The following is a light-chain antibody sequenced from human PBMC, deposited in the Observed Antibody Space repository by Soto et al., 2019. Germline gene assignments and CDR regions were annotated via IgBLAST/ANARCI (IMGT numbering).Light chain of an antibody. Sequence: IQMTQSPSSLSASVGDRVTLTCRASQDIRNDLGWYQQKPGKAHKLLIYTTSTLQSGVPSRFSGSGSGTDFTLTIRSLQPEDFATYYCKQLNSSPLTFGGGTKVDI. CDR1: QDIRND. CDR2: TTS. J-gene: IGKJ4*01. CDR3: KQLNSSPLT. V-gene: IGKV1-17*01.